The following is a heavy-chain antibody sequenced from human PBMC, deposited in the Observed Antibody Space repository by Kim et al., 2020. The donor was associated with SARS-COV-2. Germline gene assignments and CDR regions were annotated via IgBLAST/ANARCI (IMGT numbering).Heavy chain of an antibody. D-gene: IGHD3-22*01. CDR1: GFTFSSYA. CDR3: AKDSLEYYDSSGYYERYFDL. V-gene: IGHV3-23*01. J-gene: IGHJ2*01. Sequence: GGSLRLSCAASGFTFSSYAMSWVRQAPGKGLEWVSAISGSGGSTYYADSVKGRFTISRDNSKNTLYLQMNSLRAEDTAVYYCAKDSLEYYDSSGYYERYFDLWGRGTLVTVSS. CDR2: ISGSGGST.